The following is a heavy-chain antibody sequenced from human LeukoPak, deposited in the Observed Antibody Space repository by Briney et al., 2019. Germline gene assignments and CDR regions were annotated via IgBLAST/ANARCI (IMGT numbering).Heavy chain of an antibody. D-gene: IGHD3-3*01. CDR1: GYTFTGYY. J-gene: IGHJ4*02. Sequence: ASVKVSCKASGYTFTGYYMHWVRQAPGQGLEWMGGIIPIFGTANYAQKFQGRVTITADESTSTAYMELSSLRSEDTAVYYCARTYDFWTGYYFDYWGQGTLVTVSS. CDR2: IIPIFGTA. CDR3: ARTYDFWTGYYFDY. V-gene: IGHV1-69*13.